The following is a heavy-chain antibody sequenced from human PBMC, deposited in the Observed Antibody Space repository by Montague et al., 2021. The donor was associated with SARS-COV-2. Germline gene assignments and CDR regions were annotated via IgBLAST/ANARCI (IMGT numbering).Heavy chain of an antibody. CDR3: ATDRTVAPGYGFDP. J-gene: IGHJ5*02. D-gene: IGHD3-9*01. Sequence: SLRLSCAASGFTFSSHWMHWVRQLPGKGLLWVSRINTDGTITNCADSVKGRFAISRDNAKNSMYLQMNSLRVEDTAVYYCATDRTVAPGYGFDPWGQGTLVTVSS. CDR1: GFTFSSHW. CDR2: INTDGTIT. V-gene: IGHV3-74*01.